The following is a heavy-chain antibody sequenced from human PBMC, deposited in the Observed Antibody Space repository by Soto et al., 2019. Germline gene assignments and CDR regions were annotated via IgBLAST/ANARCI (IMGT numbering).Heavy chain of an antibody. CDR3: AKDCNSGPWAYGMDV. D-gene: IGHD1-26*01. CDR2: ISTSGGSA. Sequence: GGSLRLSCAASGFTFSSYAMNWFRQAPGKGLEWVSAISTSGGSAYYADSVKGRFTISRDNSKDTLYLQMNSLRAEDTAVYSCAKDCNSGPWAYGMDVWGQGTTVTVSS. J-gene: IGHJ6*02. V-gene: IGHV3-23*01. CDR1: GFTFSSYA.